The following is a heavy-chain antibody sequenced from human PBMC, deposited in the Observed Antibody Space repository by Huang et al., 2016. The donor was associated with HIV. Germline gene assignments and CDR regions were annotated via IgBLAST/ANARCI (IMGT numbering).Heavy chain of an antibody. CDR1: GYAFTSYY. CDR3: ARDRDFYDSSGYWGFNYFDY. Sequence: QVQLVQSGAEVKKPGASVKVSCKASGYAFTSYYMHWVRQAPGQGLEGIRIIKPSDGSTRSAQKFQGRVTTTRDTSTNTVFMELSSLGSEDTAVYTCARDRDFYDSSGYWGFNYFDYWGQGTLVTVSS. D-gene: IGHD3-22*01. J-gene: IGHJ4*02. CDR2: IKPSDGST. V-gene: IGHV1-46*01.